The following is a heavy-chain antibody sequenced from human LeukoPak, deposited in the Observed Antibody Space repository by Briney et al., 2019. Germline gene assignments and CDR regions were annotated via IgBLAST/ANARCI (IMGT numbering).Heavy chain of an antibody. Sequence: SETLSLTCTVSGGSISSYYWSWIRQPAGKGLEWIGRIYTSGSTNYNPSLKSRVTMSVDTSKNQFSLKLSSVTAADTAVYYCARVESGSKVVRTFDYWGQGTLVTVSS. CDR2: IYTSGST. J-gene: IGHJ4*02. D-gene: IGHD1-26*01. CDR1: GGSISSYY. CDR3: ARVESGSKVVRTFDY. V-gene: IGHV4-4*07.